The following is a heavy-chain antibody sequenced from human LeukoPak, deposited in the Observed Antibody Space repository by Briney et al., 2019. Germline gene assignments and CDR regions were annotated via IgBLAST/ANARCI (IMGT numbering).Heavy chain of an antibody. J-gene: IGHJ6*03. CDR2: ISYDGSNK. V-gene: IGHV3-30*03. CDR3: ARHSAGTTGYYYYMDV. CDR1: GFTFSSYG. D-gene: IGHD1-7*01. Sequence: GGSLRLSCAASGFTFSSYGMHWVRQAPGKGLEWVAVISYDGSNKYYADSVKGRFTISRDNSKNTLYLQMNSLRAEDTAVYYCARHSAGTTGYYYYMDVWGKGTTVTVSS.